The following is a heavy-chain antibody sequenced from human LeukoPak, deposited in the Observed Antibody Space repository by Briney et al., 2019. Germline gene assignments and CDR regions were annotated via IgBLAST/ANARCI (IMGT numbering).Heavy chain of an antibody. D-gene: IGHD3-9*01. Sequence: GGSLRLSCAASGFTFSSYAMSWVRQAPGKGLEWVSAISGSGGSTYYADSVKGRLTISRDNSKNTLYLQMNSLRAEDTAVYYCAKTPTHYDILTGYYTFDYWGQGTLVTVSS. CDR2: ISGSGGST. V-gene: IGHV3-23*01. CDR3: AKTPTHYDILTGYYTFDY. J-gene: IGHJ4*02. CDR1: GFTFSSYA.